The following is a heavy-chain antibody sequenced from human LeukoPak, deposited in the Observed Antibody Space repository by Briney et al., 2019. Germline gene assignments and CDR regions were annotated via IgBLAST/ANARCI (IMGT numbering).Heavy chain of an antibody. CDR1: GYTFTGYY. V-gene: IGHV1-2*02. D-gene: IGHD3-22*01. CDR2: INPNSGGT. CDR3: ASPRSSGYYKDAFDI. Sequence: ASVTVSCKASGYTFTGYYMHWVRQAPGQGLEWMGWINPNSGGTNYAQKFQGRVTMTRDTSISTAYMELSRLRSDDTAVYYCASPRSSGYYKDAFDIWGQGTMVTVSS. J-gene: IGHJ3*02.